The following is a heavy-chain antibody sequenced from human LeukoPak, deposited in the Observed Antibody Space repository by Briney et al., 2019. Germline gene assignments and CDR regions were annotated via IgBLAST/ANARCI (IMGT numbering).Heavy chain of an antibody. CDR3: ARDRGVDRTIDY. CDR1: GFTFSSYS. D-gene: IGHD2-8*02. J-gene: IGHJ4*02. Sequence: GGSLRLSCAASGFTFSSYSMNWVRQAPGKGLEWVSSISSSSSYIYYADSVKGRFTISRDNAKNSLYLQMNSLRAEDTAVYYCARDRGVDRTIDYWGQGTLVTVSS. CDR2: ISSSSSYI. V-gene: IGHV3-21*01.